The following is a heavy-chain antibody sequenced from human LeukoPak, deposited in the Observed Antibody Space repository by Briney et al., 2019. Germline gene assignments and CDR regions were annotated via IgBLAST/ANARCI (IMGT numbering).Heavy chain of an antibody. D-gene: IGHD3-22*01. CDR1: GYTFTSYG. CDR3: AGDKTNYYDSSGYYNY. J-gene: IGHJ4*02. CDR2: ISAYNGNT. V-gene: IGHV1-18*01. Sequence: ASVKVSCKASGYTFTSYGISWVRQAPGQGLEWMGWISAYNGNTNYAQKLQGRVTMTTDTSTSTAYMELRSLRSDDTAVYYCAGDKTNYYDSSGYYNYWGQGTLVTVSS.